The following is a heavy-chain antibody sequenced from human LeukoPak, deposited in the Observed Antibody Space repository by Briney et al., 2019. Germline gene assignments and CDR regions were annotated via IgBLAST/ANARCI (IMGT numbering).Heavy chain of an antibody. V-gene: IGHV4-38-2*02. CDR1: GYSISSGYY. CDR3: ARGPVYYFDY. Sequence: KPSETLSLTCTVSGYSISSGYYWGWIRQPPGKGLEWIGSIYHSGSTYYNPSLKSRVTISVDTSKNQFSLKLSSVTAADTAVYYCARGPVYYFDYWGQGTLVTVS. CDR2: IYHSGST. J-gene: IGHJ4*02.